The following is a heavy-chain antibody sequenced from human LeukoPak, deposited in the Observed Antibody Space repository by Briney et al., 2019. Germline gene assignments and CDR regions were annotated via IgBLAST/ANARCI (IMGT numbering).Heavy chain of an antibody. CDR3: AKGSLLWFGELLVDLDY. CDR2: ISYDGSNK. V-gene: IGHV3-30*18. Sequence: PGGSLRLSCAASGFTFSSYWMSWVRQAPGKGLEWVAVISYDGSNKYYADSVKGRFTISGDNSKNTLYLQMNRLRAEDTAVYYCAKGSLLWFGELLVDLDYWGQGTLVTVSS. D-gene: IGHD3-10*01. CDR1: GFTFSSYW. J-gene: IGHJ4*02.